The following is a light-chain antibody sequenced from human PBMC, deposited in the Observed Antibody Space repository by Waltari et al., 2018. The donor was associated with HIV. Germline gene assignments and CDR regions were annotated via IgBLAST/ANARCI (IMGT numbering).Light chain of an antibody. Sequence: QSVLTQPPSVSAAPGQKVTISCSGSSSTIGNNFVSWYQQLPATAPKLLIDDTNKRPSGIPDRFSASKSGTSATLAITGLQTWDEAVYYCGTWDNNLSAFWVFGGGTKVTVL. CDR3: GTWDNNLSAFWV. CDR1: SSTIGNNF. J-gene: IGLJ3*02. V-gene: IGLV1-51*01. CDR2: DTN.